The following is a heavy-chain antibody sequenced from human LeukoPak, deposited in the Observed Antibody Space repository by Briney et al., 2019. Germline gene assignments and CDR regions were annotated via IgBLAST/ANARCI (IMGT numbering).Heavy chain of an antibody. J-gene: IGHJ6*03. D-gene: IGHD3/OR15-3a*01. Sequence: SVKVSCKASGGTFSSYAISWVRQAPGQGLEWMGGIIPIFGTANYAQKFQGRVTITTDESTSIAYMELSSLRSEDTAVYYCARATVIFGPKKNYYYYYMDVWGKGTTVTVSS. V-gene: IGHV1-69*05. CDR2: IIPIFGTA. CDR3: ARATVIFGPKKNYYYYYMDV. CDR1: GGTFSSYA.